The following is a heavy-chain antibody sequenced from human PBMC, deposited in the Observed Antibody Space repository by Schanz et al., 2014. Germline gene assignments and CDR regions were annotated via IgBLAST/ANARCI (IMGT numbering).Heavy chain of an antibody. V-gene: IGHV1-69*09. D-gene: IGHD6-13*01. CDR3: ARDGEAAAGCDY. Sequence: QVQLVQSGAEVKKPGASVKVSCKASGYTFTSYDINWVRQAPGQGLEWMGRIIPILGITNVAQTFQDRVTITADKSTSTAYMELSSLRSEDTAVYYCARDGEAAAGCDYWGQGTLVTVSS. CDR2: IIPILGIT. J-gene: IGHJ4*02. CDR1: GYTFTSYD.